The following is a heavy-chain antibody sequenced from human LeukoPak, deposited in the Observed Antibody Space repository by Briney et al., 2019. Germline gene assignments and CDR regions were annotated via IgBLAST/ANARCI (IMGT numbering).Heavy chain of an antibody. J-gene: IGHJ4*02. CDR1: GFTFSSYA. CDR3: AKDRGGLRYFDWYDY. CDR2: ISGSGGST. D-gene: IGHD3-9*01. Sequence: GGSLRLSCAASGFTFSSYAMSWVRQAPGKGLEWVSAISGSGGSTNYAESVKGRFTIFRDNSKNTLYLQMNSQRAEDTAVYYCAKDRGGLRYFDWYDYWGRGTLVTVSS. V-gene: IGHV3-23*01.